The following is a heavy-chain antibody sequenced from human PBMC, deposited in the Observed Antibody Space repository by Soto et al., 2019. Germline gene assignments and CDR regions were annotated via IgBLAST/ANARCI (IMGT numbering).Heavy chain of an antibody. CDR1: GDSISSGDYY. J-gene: IGHJ4*02. D-gene: IGHD3-16*01. CDR3: VADRFRGGRRYYFDY. CDR2: IYSSEIT. Sequence: SETLSLTCTVSGDSISSGDYYWSWIRQAPGKGLEWIGYIYSSEITYYTPSLQSRVTISVDTSKNQFSLNLRSVTAADTAVYYCVADRFRGGRRYYFDYWGQGALVTVSS. V-gene: IGHV4-30-4*01.